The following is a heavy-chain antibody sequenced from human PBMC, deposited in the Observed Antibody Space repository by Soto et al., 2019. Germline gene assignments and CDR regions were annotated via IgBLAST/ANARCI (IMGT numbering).Heavy chain of an antibody. CDR2: ITSTSTYI. CDR1: GFTFSSYT. V-gene: IGHV3-21*01. D-gene: IGHD2-21*02. CDR3: ARDGARDRGDKGFDY. Sequence: GGSLRLSCAASGFTFSSYTMHWVRQAPGKGLEWVASITSTSTYIYYTDSLKGRFTISRDNAKNSLYLQMNSLGPGDTAVYYCARDGARDRGDKGFDYWGQGTVVTVSS. J-gene: IGHJ4*02.